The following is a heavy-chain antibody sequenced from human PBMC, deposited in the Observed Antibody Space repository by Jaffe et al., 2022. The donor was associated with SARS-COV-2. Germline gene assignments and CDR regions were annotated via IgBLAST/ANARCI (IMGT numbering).Heavy chain of an antibody. V-gene: IGHV3-9*01. Sequence: EVQLVESGGGLVQPGRSLRLSCAASGFTFDDYAMHWVRQAPGKGLEWVSGISWNSGSIGYADSVKGRFTISRDNAKNSLYLQMNSLRAEDTALYYCAKGTLAQYYDFWSGYYGEAFDIWGQGTMVTVSS. D-gene: IGHD3-3*01. CDR3: AKGTLAQYYDFWSGYYGEAFDI. J-gene: IGHJ3*02. CDR2: ISWNSGSI. CDR1: GFTFDDYA.